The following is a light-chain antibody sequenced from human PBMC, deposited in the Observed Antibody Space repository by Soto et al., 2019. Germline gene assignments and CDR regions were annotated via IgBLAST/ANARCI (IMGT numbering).Light chain of an antibody. CDR1: QSVSSN. J-gene: IGKJ1*01. CDR3: QQYNNWWT. Sequence: EIVMTQSPATLSVSPGERATLSCRASQSVSSNLAWYQQKPGQAPRLLIYGASTRATGIPASFSGSGSGTAFTLTISSLQSEDFAGYYCQQYNNWWTFGQGTKVEIK. CDR2: GAS. V-gene: IGKV3-15*01.